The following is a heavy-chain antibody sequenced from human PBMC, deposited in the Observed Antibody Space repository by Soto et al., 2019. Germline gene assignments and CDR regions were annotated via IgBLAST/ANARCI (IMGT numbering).Heavy chain of an antibody. J-gene: IGHJ6*02. CDR3: ARLGVTTSVYYYTMDV. CDR2: ISAYNGNT. Sequence: ASVKVSCKASGFGLINYGFTWVRQAPGQGLEWMGWISAYNGNTIYAQNLQGRLTMTRDTSTSTAYMEPRSLRSDDTAVYYCARLGVTTSVYYYTMDVWGQGTTVTVSS. D-gene: IGHD4-4*01. CDR1: GFGLINYG. V-gene: IGHV1-18*04.